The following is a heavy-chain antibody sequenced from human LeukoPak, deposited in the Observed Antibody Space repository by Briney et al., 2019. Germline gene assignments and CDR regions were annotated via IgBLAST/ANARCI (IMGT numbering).Heavy chain of an antibody. CDR2: IKQDGSEK. D-gene: IGHD3/OR15-3a*01. CDR3: ARGGGTGYNNWFDP. CDR1: GFTFSSYW. V-gene: IGHV3-7*01. Sequence: GGSLRLSCAASGFTFSSYWMSWVRQAPGKGLEWVANIKQDGSEKYYVDSVKGRFTISRDNAKNSLYLQMYSLRAEDTAVYYCARGGGTGYNNWFDPWGQGTLVTVSS. J-gene: IGHJ5*02.